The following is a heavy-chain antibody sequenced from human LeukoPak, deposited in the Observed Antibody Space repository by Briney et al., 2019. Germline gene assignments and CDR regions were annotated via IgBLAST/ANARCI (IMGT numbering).Heavy chain of an antibody. D-gene: IGHD6-19*01. Sequence: ASAKVSCKASGYTFTSYDINWVRQATGQGLEWMGWMNPNSGNTGYAQKFQGRVTMTRDTSISTAYMELSSLRSEDSAVYYCGRGRGSGSGWRRFDYWGQGTLVTVSS. CDR1: GYTFTSYD. CDR3: GRGRGSGSGWRRFDY. V-gene: IGHV1-8*01. J-gene: IGHJ4*02. CDR2: MNPNSGNT.